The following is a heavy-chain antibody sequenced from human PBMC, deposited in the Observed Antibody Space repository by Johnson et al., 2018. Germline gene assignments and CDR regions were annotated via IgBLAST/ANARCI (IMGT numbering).Heavy chain of an antibody. CDR3: ARGGTSDAFDI. CDR1: GFTFSSYA. V-gene: IGHV3-64*01. J-gene: IGHJ3*02. CDR2: ISSNGGST. Sequence: VQLVQSGGGLVQPGGSLRLSCAASGFTFSSYAMHWVRQAPGKGLEYVSAISSNGGSTYYANSVKGRFTISRDNSKNTLYVQMGSLSAEDMAVYYCARGGTSDAFDIWGQGTMVTVS. D-gene: IGHD4-23*01.